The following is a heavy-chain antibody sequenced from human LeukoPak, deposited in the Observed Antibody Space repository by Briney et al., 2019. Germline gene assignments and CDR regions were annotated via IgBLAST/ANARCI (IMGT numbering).Heavy chain of an antibody. J-gene: IGHJ3*02. Sequence: PGGSLRLSCAASGFTFDDYAMHWVRQAPGKGLEWVSLISWDGGSTYYADSVKGRFTISRDNSKNSLYLQMNSLRAEDTALYYCAMVGDGDAFDIWVQGTMVTVSS. CDR1: GFTFDDYA. V-gene: IGHV3-43D*03. CDR3: AMVGDGDAFDI. D-gene: IGHD3-16*01. CDR2: ISWDGGST.